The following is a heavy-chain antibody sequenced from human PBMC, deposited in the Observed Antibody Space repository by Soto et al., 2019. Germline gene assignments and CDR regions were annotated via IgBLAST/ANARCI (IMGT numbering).Heavy chain of an antibody. CDR1: GFTFSSYA. D-gene: IGHD2-2*01. Sequence: PGGSLRLSCAASGFTFSSYAMHWVRQAPGKGLEWVAVISYDGSNKYYADSVEGRFTISRDNSKNTLYLQMNSLRAEDTAVYYCARDGGDIVVVPAATGYYYYGMDVWGQGTTVTVSS. CDR2: ISYDGSNK. V-gene: IGHV3-30-3*01. CDR3: ARDGGDIVVVPAATGYYYYGMDV. J-gene: IGHJ6*02.